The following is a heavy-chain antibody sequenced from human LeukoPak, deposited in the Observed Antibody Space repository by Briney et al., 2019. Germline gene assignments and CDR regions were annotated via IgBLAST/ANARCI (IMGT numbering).Heavy chain of an antibody. V-gene: IGHV3-23*01. CDR1: RFTFDIYA. J-gene: IGHJ4*02. CDR3: ARDPYSSSSNYFDY. CDR2: ISGSGGST. D-gene: IGHD6-6*01. Sequence: GGSLRLSRAASRFTFDIYAMSWVRQAPGKGLEWVSVISGSGGSTYYADSVKGRFTISRDNSKNTLYLQMNSLRAEDTAVYYCARDPYSSSSNYFDYWGQGTLVTVSS.